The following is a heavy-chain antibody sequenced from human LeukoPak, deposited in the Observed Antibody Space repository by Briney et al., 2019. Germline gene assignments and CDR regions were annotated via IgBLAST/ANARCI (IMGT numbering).Heavy chain of an antibody. Sequence: GGSLRLSCAASGFTFSSYSMNWVRQAPGKGLDWVSSISATSNNILYADSVKGRFTISRDNAKNSLYLQMNSLRAEDTAGYYCARGGIAAAGLDDYWGQGTLVTVSS. J-gene: IGHJ4*02. CDR2: ISATSNNI. CDR3: ARGGIAAAGLDDY. D-gene: IGHD6-13*01. CDR1: GFTFSSYS. V-gene: IGHV3-21*01.